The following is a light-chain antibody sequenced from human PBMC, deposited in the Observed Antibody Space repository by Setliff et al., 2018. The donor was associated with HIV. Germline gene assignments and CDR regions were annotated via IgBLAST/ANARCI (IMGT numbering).Light chain of an antibody. J-gene: IGLJ1*01. V-gene: IGLV3-21*04. CDR2: YDS. CDR1: NIGSKS. Sequence: SYELTQPPSVSVAPGKTARITCGGNNIGSKSVHWYQQKPGQAPVLVIYYDSERLSGIPERFSGSNSGNTATLIISRVEAGDEADYYCQVWDSSSDHVFGTGTKVTVL. CDR3: QVWDSSSDHV.